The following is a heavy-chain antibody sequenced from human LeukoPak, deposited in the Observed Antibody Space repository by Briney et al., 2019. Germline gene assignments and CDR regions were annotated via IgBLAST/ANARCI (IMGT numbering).Heavy chain of an antibody. CDR2: IKQDGSEK. CDR1: GFTFSNYW. V-gene: IGHV3-7*04. CDR3: ARGGSGSYYYYYYYMDV. D-gene: IGHD5-12*01. J-gene: IGHJ6*03. Sequence: PGGSLRLSCVASGFTFSNYWMSWVRQAPGKGLEWVANIKQDGSEKYYVDSVEGRFTISRDNAKNSLYLQMNSLRAEDTAMYYCARGGSGSYYYYYYYMDVWGKGTTVTVSS.